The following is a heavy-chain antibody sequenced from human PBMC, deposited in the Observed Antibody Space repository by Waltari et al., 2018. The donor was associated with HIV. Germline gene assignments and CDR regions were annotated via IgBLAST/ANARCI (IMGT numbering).Heavy chain of an antibody. J-gene: IGHJ5*02. CDR3: AKGGRAVAGNWFDP. CDR2: ISGRGGST. V-gene: IGHV3-23*01. Sequence: EVQLLESGGGLVQPGGSLRLSCAASGFTFSNYALNWVRQAPGKGPEWVSAISGRGGSTHYADSVKGRFSISRDNSKNTLYLQMNSLRPEDTAIYYCAKGGRAVAGNWFDPWGQGTLVTVSS. D-gene: IGHD6-19*01. CDR1: GFTFSNYA.